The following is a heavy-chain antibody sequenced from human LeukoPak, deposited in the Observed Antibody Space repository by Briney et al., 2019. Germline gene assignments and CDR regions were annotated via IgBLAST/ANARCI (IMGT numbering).Heavy chain of an antibody. CDR1: GFTFSSYA. V-gene: IGHV3-23*01. D-gene: IGHD3-22*01. CDR2: INDRGDHT. Sequence: GGSLRLSCAASGFTFSSYAMTWVRQAPGKGLEWVSAINDRGDHTYYTDSVKGGFTISRDHSKSTLYLQMNSLRAEDTAVYYCAKHNAYDNSGYSYHFDSWGQGTLVTVSS. CDR3: AKHNAYDNSGYSYHFDS. J-gene: IGHJ4*02.